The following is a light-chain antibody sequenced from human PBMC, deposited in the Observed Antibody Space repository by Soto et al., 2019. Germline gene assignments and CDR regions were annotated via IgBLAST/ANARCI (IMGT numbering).Light chain of an antibody. CDR1: QTVNSDY. CDR2: GAS. V-gene: IGKV3D-20*02. J-gene: IGKJ1*01. CDR3: KQSSNGPKT. Sequence: VMTQSPATLSLSPGERATLSCRASQTVNSDYLAWFQQRPGQAPRLLIYGASSRATGIPDRFSGSGSGTDFTLTISRLEPEDFALYYCKQSSNGPKTFGQGTKV.